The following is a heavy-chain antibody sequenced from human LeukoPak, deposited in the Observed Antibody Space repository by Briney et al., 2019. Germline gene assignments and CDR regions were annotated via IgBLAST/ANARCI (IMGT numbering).Heavy chain of an antibody. CDR3: ARERAVAGEYYFDY. Sequence: SETLSLTCTVSGGSISSYYWSWIRQPPGKGLEWIGYIYYSGSTNYNPSLKSRVTISVDTSKNQFSPKPSSVTAADTAVYYCARERAVAGEYYFDYWGQGTLVTVSS. CDR1: GGSISSYY. V-gene: IGHV4-59*01. CDR2: IYYSGST. D-gene: IGHD6-19*01. J-gene: IGHJ4*02.